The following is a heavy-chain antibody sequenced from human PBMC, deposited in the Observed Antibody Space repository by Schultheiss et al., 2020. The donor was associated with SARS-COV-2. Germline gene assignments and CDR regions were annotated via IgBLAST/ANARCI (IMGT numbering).Heavy chain of an antibody. CDR2: TYYRSKWSS. V-gene: IGHV6-1*01. CDR3: ARVQHLGRGIDY. CDR1: GDSVSSNIVA. J-gene: IGHJ4*02. Sequence: SETLSLTCDISGDSVSSNIVAWNWIRQSPSRGLEWLGMTYYRSKWSSDYAESVKSRIIIYADTSKNQFSLQLISVTPEYTAVYYCARVQHLGRGIDYWGQGILVTVSS. D-gene: IGHD3-16*01.